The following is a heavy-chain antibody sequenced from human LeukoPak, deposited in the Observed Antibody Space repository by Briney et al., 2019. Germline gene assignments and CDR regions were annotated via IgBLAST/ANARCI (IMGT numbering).Heavy chain of an antibody. V-gene: IGHV3-7*01. D-gene: IGHD2-21*02. CDR2: INPDGRDT. CDR1: GFTFSSSA. J-gene: IGHJ1*01. Sequence: GGSLRLSCAASGFTFSSSAMSWVRQAPGKGLEWVAHINPDGRDTYYVDSVKGRFTISRDNAQNSMYLQMNSLRVEDTAVYYCTSWGDTTAEYFQRWGQGTLVTVSS. CDR3: TSWGDTTAEYFQR.